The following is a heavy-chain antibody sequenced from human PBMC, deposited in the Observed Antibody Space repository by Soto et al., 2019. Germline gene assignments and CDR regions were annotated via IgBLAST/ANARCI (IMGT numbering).Heavy chain of an antibody. CDR2: ISYDGSNK. J-gene: IGHJ4*02. CDR1: GFTFSSYG. V-gene: IGHV3-30*18. Sequence: GGSLRLSCAASGFTFSSYGMHWVRQAPGKGLERVAVISYDGSNKYYADSVKGRFTISRDNSKNTLYLQMNSLRAEDTAVYYCANALSSLTVYYWGQGTLVTVSS. D-gene: IGHD3-16*02. CDR3: ANALSSLTVYY.